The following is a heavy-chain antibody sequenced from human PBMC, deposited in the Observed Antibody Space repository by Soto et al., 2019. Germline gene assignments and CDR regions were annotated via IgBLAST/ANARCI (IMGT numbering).Heavy chain of an antibody. Sequence: PSETLSLTCTVSGGSISSYYWSWIRQPPGKGLEWIGYIYYSGSTNYNPSLKSRVTISVDTSKNQFSLKLSSVTAADTAVYYCARALRSSSWTPFDDWGQGTLVTVSS. V-gene: IGHV4-59*01. CDR1: GGSISSYY. D-gene: IGHD6-13*01. J-gene: IGHJ4*02. CDR2: IYYSGST. CDR3: ARALRSSSWTPFDD.